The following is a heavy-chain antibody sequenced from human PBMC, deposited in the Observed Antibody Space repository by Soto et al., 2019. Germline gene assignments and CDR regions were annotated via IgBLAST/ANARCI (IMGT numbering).Heavy chain of an antibody. V-gene: IGHV3-23*01. D-gene: IGHD4-4*01. CDR2: ISGSGGST. CDR1: GFTFSSYA. CDR3: AKDRRGHSNPHGYGMDV. Sequence: GGSLRLSCAASGFTFSSYAMSWVRQAPGKGLEWVSAISGSGGSTYYADSVKGRFTISRDNSKNTLYLQMNSLRAEDTAVYYCAKDRRGHSNPHGYGMDVWGQGTTVTVSS. J-gene: IGHJ6*02.